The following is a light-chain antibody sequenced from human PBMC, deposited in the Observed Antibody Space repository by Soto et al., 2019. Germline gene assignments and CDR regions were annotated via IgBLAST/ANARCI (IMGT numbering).Light chain of an antibody. CDR3: SSYTTSSTVV. CDR2: EVS. Sequence: QSALTQPASVSGSPGQSITISCIGTSSDVDGYNYVSWYQQHPGKAPKLMIYEVSNRPSGVSNRFSGSKSGNTASLTISGLQAEDEADYYCSSYTTSSTVVFGGGTKLTVL. CDR1: SSDVDGYNY. J-gene: IGLJ2*01. V-gene: IGLV2-14*01.